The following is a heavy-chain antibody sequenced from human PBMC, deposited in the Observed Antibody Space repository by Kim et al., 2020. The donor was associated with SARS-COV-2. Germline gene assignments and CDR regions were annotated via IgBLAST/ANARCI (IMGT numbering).Heavy chain of an antibody. CDR1: GFTFSSYS. D-gene: IGHD4-17*01. J-gene: IGHJ4*02. CDR3: ARALGSTVTTDY. V-gene: IGHV3-21*04. CDR2: ISSSSYI. Sequence: GGSLRLSCAASGFTFSSYSMNWVRQAPGKGLEWVSSISSSSYIYYADSVKGRFTISRDNAKNSLYLQMNSLRAEDTAVYYCARALGSTVTTDYWGQGTLVTVSS.